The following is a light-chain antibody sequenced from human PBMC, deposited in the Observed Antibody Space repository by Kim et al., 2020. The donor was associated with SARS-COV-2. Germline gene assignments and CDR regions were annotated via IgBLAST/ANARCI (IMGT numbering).Light chain of an antibody. CDR3: SSYTIAGTRV. V-gene: IGLV2-14*03. CDR1: SRDVGAYNY. Sequence: GQSIPNACTGTSRDVGAYNYVSSYQQHPGKVPKVMIYDFNTRPSGVSNRFSGSKSGNTASLTTSGLQAEDEADYYCSSYTIAGTRVFGTGTKVTVL. J-gene: IGLJ1*01. CDR2: DFN.